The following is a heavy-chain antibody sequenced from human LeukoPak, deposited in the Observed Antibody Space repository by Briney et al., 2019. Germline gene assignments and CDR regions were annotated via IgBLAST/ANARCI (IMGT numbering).Heavy chain of an antibody. Sequence: HAGGSLRLSCAASGFTFSSYWMSWVRQAPGKGLEWVANIKQDGSEKYYVDSVKGRFTISRDNAKNSLYLQMNSLRAEDTAVYYCARELIPSTYYDFWSGYPFDYWGQGTLVTVSS. CDR3: ARELIPSTYYDFWSGYPFDY. V-gene: IGHV3-7*03. CDR1: GFTFSSYW. D-gene: IGHD3-3*01. CDR2: IKQDGSEK. J-gene: IGHJ4*02.